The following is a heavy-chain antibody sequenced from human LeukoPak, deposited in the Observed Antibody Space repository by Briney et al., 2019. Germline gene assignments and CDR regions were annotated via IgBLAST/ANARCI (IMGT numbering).Heavy chain of an antibody. J-gene: IGHJ4*02. CDR1: GGSFSGYY. CDR3: ARDLTSTANFDY. V-gene: IGHV4-34*01. Sequence: PSETLSLTCAVYGGSFSGYYWSWIRQPPGKGLEWIGEINHSGSTNYNPSLKSRVTISVDTSKNQFSLKLSSVTAADTAVYYCARDLTSTANFDYWGQGNPGHRLL. CDR2: INHSGST. D-gene: IGHD5-18*01.